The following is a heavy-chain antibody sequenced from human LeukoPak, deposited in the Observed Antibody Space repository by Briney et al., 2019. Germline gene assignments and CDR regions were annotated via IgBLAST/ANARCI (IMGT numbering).Heavy chain of an antibody. Sequence: SETLSLTCTVSGGSISSSGYYWGWIRRPPGKGLEWIGSIYYSGSTFYNPSLEGRVTMAVDASKYHFSLQLSFVTAADTAIYYCATSASGYNYAHGAWGQGTLVSVSS. CDR2: IYYSGST. J-gene: IGHJ5*02. D-gene: IGHD5-18*01. CDR3: ATSASGYNYAHGA. CDR1: GGSISSSGYY. V-gene: IGHV4-39*02.